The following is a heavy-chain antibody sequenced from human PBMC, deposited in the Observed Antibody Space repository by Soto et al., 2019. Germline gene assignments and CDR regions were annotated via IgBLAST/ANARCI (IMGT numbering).Heavy chain of an antibody. V-gene: IGHV4-34*01. CDR1: GGSFSDYY. CDR2: INHSGST. D-gene: IGHD2-2*01. CDR3: ARGPVHCSSTTCARGYFDY. J-gene: IGHJ4*02. Sequence: SETLSLTCAVYGGSFSDYYWSWIRQPPGKGLEWIGEINHSGSTNYNPSLKSRVTISVDTSKNHFSLKLSSVTAADTAVYYCARGPVHCSSTTCARGYFDYWGQGTLVTVSS.